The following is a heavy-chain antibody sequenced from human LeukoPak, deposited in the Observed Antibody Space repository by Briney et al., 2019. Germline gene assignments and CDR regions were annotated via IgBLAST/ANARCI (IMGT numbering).Heavy chain of an antibody. CDR1: GYTFTSYA. D-gene: IGHD3-22*01. CDR2: INAGNGNT. CDR3: ARVDPDYYDSSGFDY. Sequence: ASVKVSCKASGYTFTSYAMHWVRQAPGQRLEWMGWINAGNGNTKYSQKFQGRVTITRDTSASTAYMELSSLRSEDTAVYYCARVDPDYYDSSGFDYWGQGTLDTVSS. V-gene: IGHV1-3*01. J-gene: IGHJ4*02.